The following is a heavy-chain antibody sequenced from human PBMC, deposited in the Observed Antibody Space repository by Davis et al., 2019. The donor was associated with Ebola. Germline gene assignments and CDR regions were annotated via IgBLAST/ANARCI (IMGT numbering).Heavy chain of an antibody. CDR1: GGSFSGYY. Sequence: MPSETLSLTCAVYGGSFSGYYWSWIRQPPGKRLEWIGEINHSGSTNYNPSLKSRVTISVDTSKNQFSLKLSSVTAADTAVYYCARGSGLHYGSGKYYFDYWGQGTLVTVSS. J-gene: IGHJ4*02. V-gene: IGHV4-34*01. CDR3: ARGSGLHYGSGKYYFDY. CDR2: INHSGST. D-gene: IGHD3-10*01.